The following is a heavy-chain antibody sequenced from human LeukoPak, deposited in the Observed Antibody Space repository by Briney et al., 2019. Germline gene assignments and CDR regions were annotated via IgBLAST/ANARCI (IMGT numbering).Heavy chain of an antibody. CDR3: ARDAVDTANAV. CDR1: GFTFTTYW. V-gene: IGHV3-74*01. CDR2: VNSDGSIT. J-gene: IGHJ6*02. Sequence: GGSLRLSCAASGFTFTTYWMHWVRQAPGKGLVWVSHVNSDGSITSYADSVKGRFTISRDNAKNTLYLQMNSLRAEDTAVYYCARDAVDTANAVWGQGTTVTVSS. D-gene: IGHD5-18*01.